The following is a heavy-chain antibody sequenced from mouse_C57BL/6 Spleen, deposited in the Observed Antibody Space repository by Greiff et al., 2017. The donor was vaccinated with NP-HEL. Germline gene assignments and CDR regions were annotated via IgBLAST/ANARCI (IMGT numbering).Heavy chain of an antibody. J-gene: IGHJ4*01. CDR3: ARHEDRAMDY. Sequence: EVQRVESGGDLVKPGGSLKLSCAASGFTFSSYGMSWVRQTPDKRLEWVATISSGGSYTYYPDSVKGRFTISRDNAKNTLYLQMSRLKSEDTAMYYCARHEDRAMDYWGQGTSVTVSS. V-gene: IGHV5-6*01. CDR1: GFTFSSYG. CDR2: ISSGGSYT.